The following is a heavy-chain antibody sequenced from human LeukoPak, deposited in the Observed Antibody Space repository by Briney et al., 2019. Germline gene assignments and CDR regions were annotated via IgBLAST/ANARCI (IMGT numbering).Heavy chain of an antibody. D-gene: IGHD6-13*01. V-gene: IGHV3-7*01. CDR2: IKQDGSEK. Sequence: GGSLRLSCAASGFTFSSYWMSWVRQAPGKGLEWVANIKQDGSEKYYVDSVKGRFTISRDNAKNTLYLQMNSLRAEDTAVYYCARDFMYSGNCAGCWGQGTLVTVSS. J-gene: IGHJ4*02. CDR1: GFTFSSYW. CDR3: ARDFMYSGNCAGC.